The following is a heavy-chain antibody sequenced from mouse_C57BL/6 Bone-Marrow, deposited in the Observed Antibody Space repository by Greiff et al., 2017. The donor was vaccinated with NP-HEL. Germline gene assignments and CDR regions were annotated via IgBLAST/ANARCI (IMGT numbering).Heavy chain of an antibody. CDR3: ARRGTTFDY. Sequence: VKLLESGAELARPGASVKLSCKASGYTFTSYGISWVKQRTGQGLEWIGEIYPRSGNTYYNEKFKGKATLTADKSSSTAYMELRSLTSEDAAVYFCARRGTTFDYWGQGTTLTVSS. D-gene: IGHD1-1*01. V-gene: IGHV1-81*01. J-gene: IGHJ2*01. CDR2: IYPRSGNT. CDR1: GYTFTSYG.